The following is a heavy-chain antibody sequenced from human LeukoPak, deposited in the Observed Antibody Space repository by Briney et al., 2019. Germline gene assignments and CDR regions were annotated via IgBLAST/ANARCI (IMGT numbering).Heavy chain of an antibody. Sequence: GRSLRLSCAASGFTFSSYGMHGVRQAPGKGLEWVAVIWYDGSNKYYADSVNGRFTISRENSKNTLYLQMNSLRAEDRAGYYCAKEAITMVRGVNDAFDIWGQGTMVTVSS. D-gene: IGHD3-10*01. CDR2: IWYDGSNK. V-gene: IGHV3-33*06. J-gene: IGHJ3*02. CDR1: GFTFSSYG. CDR3: AKEAITMVRGVNDAFDI.